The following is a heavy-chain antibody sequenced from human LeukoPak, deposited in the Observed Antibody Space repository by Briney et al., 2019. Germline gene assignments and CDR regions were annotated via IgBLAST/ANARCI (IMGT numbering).Heavy chain of an antibody. CDR2: ISSSGSTI. D-gene: IGHD3-10*01. Sequence: GGSLRLSCAASGFTFSSYVMNWVRQAPGKGLEWVSYISSSGSTIYYADSVKGRFTISRDNDKNSLYLQMNSLRAEDTAVYYCAREGGDGSGSYGIWGQGTMVTVSS. CDR3: AREGGDGSGSYGI. CDR1: GFTFSSYV. J-gene: IGHJ3*02. V-gene: IGHV3-48*04.